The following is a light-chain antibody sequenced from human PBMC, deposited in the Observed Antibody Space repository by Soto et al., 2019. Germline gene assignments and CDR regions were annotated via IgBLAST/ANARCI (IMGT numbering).Light chain of an antibody. Sequence: QSVLTQPPSVSAAPGQKVTISCSGSSSNIGSNYVSWYQQLPGTTPKLLIYDNDKRPSGIPDRFSGSKSGTSVTLDITGLHTGDDADYYCGTWDSGLSVCVFGTG. CDR3: GTWDSGLSVCV. CDR1: SSNIGSNY. J-gene: IGLJ1*01. V-gene: IGLV1-51*01. CDR2: DND.